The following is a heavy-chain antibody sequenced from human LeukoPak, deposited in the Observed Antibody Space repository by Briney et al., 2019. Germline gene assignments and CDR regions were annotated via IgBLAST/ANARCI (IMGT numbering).Heavy chain of an antibody. Sequence: SETLSLTCTVSGGSISSYYWSWIRQPPGKGLEWIGYIYYSGSTNYNPSLKSRVTISVDTSKNQFSLKLSSVTAADTAVYYCARARYPQIEAPFHYWGQGTLVTVSS. D-gene: IGHD1-26*01. V-gene: IGHV4-59*01. J-gene: IGHJ4*02. CDR3: ARARYPQIEAPFHY. CDR2: IYYSGST. CDR1: GGSISSYY.